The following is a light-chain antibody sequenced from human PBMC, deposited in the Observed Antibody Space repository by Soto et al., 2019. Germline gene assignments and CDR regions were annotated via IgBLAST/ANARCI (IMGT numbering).Light chain of an antibody. Sequence: EIVLTQSPGTLSLSPGERATLSCRASQSVSSTYLAWYQQNPGQPPRLLIYGASSRATGIPDRFSGSGSGTDFTLTISRLEPEDFVVYYCQQYDSSPTFGQGTKVEIK. V-gene: IGKV3-20*01. J-gene: IGKJ1*01. CDR3: QQYDSSPT. CDR1: QSVSSTY. CDR2: GAS.